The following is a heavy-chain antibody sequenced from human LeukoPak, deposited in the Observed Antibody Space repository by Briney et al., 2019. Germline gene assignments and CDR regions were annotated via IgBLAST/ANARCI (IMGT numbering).Heavy chain of an antibody. CDR3: ARPARNDYGDPPYYFDY. CDR2: IYYSGST. J-gene: IGHJ4*02. V-gene: IGHV4-39*01. D-gene: IGHD4-17*01. Sequence: SETLSLTCTVSGGSISSSSYYWGWIRQPPGKGLKWIGSIYYSGSTYYNPSLKSRVTISVDTSKNQFSLKLSSVTAADTAVYYCARPARNDYGDPPYYFDYWGQGTLVTVSS. CDR1: GGSISSSSYY.